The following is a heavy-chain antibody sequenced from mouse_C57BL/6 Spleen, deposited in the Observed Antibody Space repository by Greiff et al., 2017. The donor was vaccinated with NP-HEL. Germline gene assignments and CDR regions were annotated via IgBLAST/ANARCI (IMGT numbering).Heavy chain of an antibody. CDR1: GFTFTDYY. Sequence: DVKLVESGGGLVQPGGSLSLSCAASGFTFTDYYMSWVRQPPGKALEWLGFIRNKANGYTTEYSASVKGRFTISRDNSQSILYLQMNALRAEDSAPYYCARAYYSNSAWCAYWGEGTLGTVSA. CDR2: IRNKANGYTT. D-gene: IGHD2-5*01. J-gene: IGHJ3*01. V-gene: IGHV7-3*01. CDR3: ARAYYSNSAWCAY.